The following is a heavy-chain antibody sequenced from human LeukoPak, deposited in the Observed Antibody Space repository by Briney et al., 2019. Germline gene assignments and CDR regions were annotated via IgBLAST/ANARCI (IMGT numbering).Heavy chain of an antibody. V-gene: IGHV4-59*12. Sequence: KPSETLSLTCTVSGGSISSYYWSWIRQPPGKGLEWIGYIYYSGSTNYNPSLKSRVTISVDTSKNQFSLKLSSVTAADTAVYYCARDGFLDSGTYYYYMDVWGKGTTVTISS. CDR3: ARDGFLDSGTYYYYMDV. CDR1: GGSISSYY. CDR2: IYYSGST. D-gene: IGHD1-26*01. J-gene: IGHJ6*03.